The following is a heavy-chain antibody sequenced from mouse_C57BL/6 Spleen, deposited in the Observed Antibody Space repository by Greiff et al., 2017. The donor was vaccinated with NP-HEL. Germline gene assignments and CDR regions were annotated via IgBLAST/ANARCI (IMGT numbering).Heavy chain of an antibody. CDR1: GFNIKDYY. J-gene: IGHJ3*01. CDR3: AVIYYEYWFAY. V-gene: IGHV14-2*01. CDR2: IDPEDGET. Sequence: VHVKQSGAELVKPGASVKLSCTASGFNIKDYYMPWVKQRTEQGLEWIGRIDPEDGETKYAPKFQGKATITTDTSSNTAYLQLSSLTSEGTAVYFSAVIYYEYWFAYWGQGTLVTVSA. D-gene: IGHD2-4*01.